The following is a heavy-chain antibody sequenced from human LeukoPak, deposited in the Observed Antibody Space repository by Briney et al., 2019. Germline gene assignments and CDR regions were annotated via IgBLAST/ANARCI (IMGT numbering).Heavy chain of an antibody. Sequence: SVKVSCKASGGTFSSYAISWVRQAPGQGLEWMGGIIPIFGTANYAQKFQGRVTMTRDTSTSTVYMELSSLRSEDTAVYYCARAREPEGIYGSGRYWGQGTLVTVSS. CDR3: ARAREPEGIYGSGRY. V-gene: IGHV1-69*05. J-gene: IGHJ4*02. D-gene: IGHD6-19*01. CDR2: IIPIFGTA. CDR1: GGTFSSYA.